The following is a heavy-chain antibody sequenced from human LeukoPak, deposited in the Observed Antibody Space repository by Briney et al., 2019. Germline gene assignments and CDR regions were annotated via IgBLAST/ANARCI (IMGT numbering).Heavy chain of an antibody. D-gene: IGHD5-24*01. CDR1: GFTFSSYA. CDR3: ANPVRGYNRFAY. V-gene: IGHV3-23*01. Sequence: GGSLRLSCAASGFTFSSYAMSWVRQAPGKGLEWVSVISGGDSTYYADSVKGRFTISRDNSKNTLYLQMNSLRAEDTAVYYCANPVRGYNRFAYWGQGTLVTVSS. J-gene: IGHJ4*02. CDR2: ISGGDST.